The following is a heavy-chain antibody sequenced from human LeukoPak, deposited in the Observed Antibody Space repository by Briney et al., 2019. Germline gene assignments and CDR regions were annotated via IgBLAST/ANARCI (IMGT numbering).Heavy chain of an antibody. D-gene: IGHD6-19*01. J-gene: IGHJ3*02. CDR1: GYTFTGYY. CDR3: ARQWLVLSAFDI. CDR2: INPNSGGT. V-gene: IGHV1-2*02. Sequence: ASVKVSCKASGYTFTGYYMHWVRQAPGQGHEWMGWINPNSGGTNYAQKFQGRVTMTRDTSISTAYMELSRLRSDDTAVYYCARQWLVLSAFDIWGQGTMVTVSS.